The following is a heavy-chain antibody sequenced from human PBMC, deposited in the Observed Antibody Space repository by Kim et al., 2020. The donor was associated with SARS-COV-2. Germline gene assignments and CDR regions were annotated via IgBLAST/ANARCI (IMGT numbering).Heavy chain of an antibody. CDR2: INHSGST. Sequence: SETLSLTCAVYGGSFSGYYWSWIRQPPGKGLEWIGEINHSGSTNYNPSLKSRVTISVDTSKNQFSLKLSSVTAADTAVYYCARGNAVLRYFDWSANWFDP. V-gene: IGHV4-34*01. CDR1: GGSFSGYY. CDR3: ARGNAVLRYFDWSANWFDP. D-gene: IGHD3-9*01. J-gene: IGHJ5*02.